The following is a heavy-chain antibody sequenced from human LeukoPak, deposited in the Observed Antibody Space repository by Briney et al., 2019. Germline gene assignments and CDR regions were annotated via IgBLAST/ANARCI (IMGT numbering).Heavy chain of an antibody. Sequence: PGGSLRLSCAASGFTFSSYSMNWVRQAPGKGLEWVSSISSSSRYRYYADSVKGRFPISRDNTEYSLYLHMNSLRAEDTAVYYCARVAAAFYYYYYMDVWGKGTTVTVSS. J-gene: IGHJ6*03. CDR3: ARVAAAFYYYYYMDV. V-gene: IGHV3-21*01. CDR2: ISSSSRYR. CDR1: GFTFSSYS. D-gene: IGHD6-13*01.